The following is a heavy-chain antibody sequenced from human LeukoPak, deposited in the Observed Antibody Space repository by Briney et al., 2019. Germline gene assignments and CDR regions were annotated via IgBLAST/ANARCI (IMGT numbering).Heavy chain of an antibody. CDR3: ARDNYDFWSGTFGY. Sequence: SGTLSLTCTVSGGSISSSSYYWGWIRQPPGKGLEWIGSIYYSGSTYYNPSLKSRVTISVDTSKNQFSLKLSSVTAADTAVYYCARDNYDFWSGTFGYWGQGTLVTVSS. V-gene: IGHV4-39*07. CDR2: IYYSGST. D-gene: IGHD3-3*01. J-gene: IGHJ4*02. CDR1: GGSISSSSYY.